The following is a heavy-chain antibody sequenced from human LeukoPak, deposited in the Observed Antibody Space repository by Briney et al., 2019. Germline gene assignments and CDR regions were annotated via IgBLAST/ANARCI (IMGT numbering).Heavy chain of an antibody. Sequence: GASVKVSCKASGYTFTSYAMHSVRQAPGHKLEWMGWINAGNGNTKYSQKFQGRVTITRDTSARTAYMELSSLRSEDTAVYYCARDRDNFDCWGQGTLVTVSS. J-gene: IGHJ4*02. D-gene: IGHD2-15*01. CDR1: GYTFTSYA. CDR3: ARDRDNFDC. V-gene: IGHV1-3*01. CDR2: INAGNGNT.